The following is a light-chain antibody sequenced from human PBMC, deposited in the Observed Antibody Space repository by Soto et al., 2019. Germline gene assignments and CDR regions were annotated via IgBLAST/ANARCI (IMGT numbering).Light chain of an antibody. J-gene: IGKJ2*01. V-gene: IGKV3-20*01. CDR2: GAS. CDR1: QSVRGNY. Sequence: DIVLTQSPGTLSLSPGERATLSCRASQSVRGNYLAWYQQKPGQDPRLLIYGASSRATGIPDRFSGSGSGTDFTLTISRLEPEDFAVYYCQQYDSSPLYTFGQGTKLEIK. CDR3: QQYDSSPLYT.